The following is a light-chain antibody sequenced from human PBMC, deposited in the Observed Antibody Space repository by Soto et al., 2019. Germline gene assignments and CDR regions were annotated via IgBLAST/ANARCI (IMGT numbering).Light chain of an antibody. Sequence: DIQMTQSPSRLSASVGDRVTITCRASQSIAYWLAWYQQKPGKAPNLLIYAASTLETGVPLRFRGSGYGTEFTLTIASLQPDDSATYYCQQYNIFSKTFGRGPKL. CDR1: QSIAYW. J-gene: IGKJ1*01. V-gene: IGKV1-5*01. CDR2: AAS. CDR3: QQYNIFSKT.